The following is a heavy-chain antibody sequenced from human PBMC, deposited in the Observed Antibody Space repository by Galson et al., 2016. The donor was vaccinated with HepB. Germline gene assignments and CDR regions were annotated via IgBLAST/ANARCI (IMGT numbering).Heavy chain of an antibody. D-gene: IGHD3-10*01. CDR1: GFTFNSYN. Sequence: SLRLSCAASGFTFNSYNMNWVRRTPGKGLEWISYITTTGGTIYYADSVKGRFTISRDNAKNSLYLQLNSLRVEDTALYYCARSKAGYGLGSHPDWGRGTLVTVSS. CDR3: ARSKAGYGLGSHPD. J-gene: IGHJ4*02. CDR2: ITTTGGTI. V-gene: IGHV3-48*04.